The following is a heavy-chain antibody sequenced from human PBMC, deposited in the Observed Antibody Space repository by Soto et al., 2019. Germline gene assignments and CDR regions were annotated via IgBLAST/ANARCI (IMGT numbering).Heavy chain of an antibody. CDR1: GFTVSNTY. J-gene: IGHJ5*02. CDR2: IYTAGGT. V-gene: IGHV3-53*01. CDR3: ARALPVAKGGFDP. D-gene: IGHD2-2*01. Sequence: SGGSLRLSCAASGFTVSNTYMTWVRQPPGKGLECVSVIYTAGGTNYADSVKGRFIISRDNSKNTLYLQMNSLRAEDTAEYYCARALPVAKGGFDPWGQGTLVTVSS.